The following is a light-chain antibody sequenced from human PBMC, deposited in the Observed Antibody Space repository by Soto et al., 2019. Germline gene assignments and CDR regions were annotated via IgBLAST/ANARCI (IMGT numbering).Light chain of an antibody. J-gene: IGKJ3*01. CDR2: TAS. CDR3: QQTYTSPIT. V-gene: IGKV1-39*01. CDR1: QSISTS. Sequence: DIHMTQFPSSLSASVGDRVTITCRASQSISTSLNWYQQKPGKAPNLLIYTASTFQSGVPSRFSGSGSGTDFTLTITSLQPEDFTTYYCQQTYTSPITFGPGTKVDN.